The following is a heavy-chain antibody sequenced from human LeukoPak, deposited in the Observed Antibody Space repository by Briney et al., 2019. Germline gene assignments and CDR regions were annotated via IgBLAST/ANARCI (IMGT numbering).Heavy chain of an antibody. CDR3: ARVNYGSATKEDY. CDR1: GGSISGSSYY. V-gene: IGHV4-31*03. J-gene: IGHJ4*02. Sequence: SETLSLTCTVSGGSISGSSYYWGWIRQPPGKGLEWIGYIYYSGSAYYNPSLKSRVTTSVDTSENQFSLKLSSVTAADTAVYYCARVNYGSATKEDYWGQGTLVTVSS. CDR2: IYYSGSA. D-gene: IGHD3-10*01.